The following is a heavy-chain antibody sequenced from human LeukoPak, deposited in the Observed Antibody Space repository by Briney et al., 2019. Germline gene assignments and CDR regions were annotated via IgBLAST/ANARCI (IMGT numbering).Heavy chain of an antibody. J-gene: IGHJ3*02. D-gene: IGHD6-19*01. CDR1: GDSVSSNSAV. Sequence: SQTLSLTCAISGDSVSSNSAVWNWIRQSPSRGLEWLGRTYYRSKWYYDYAASVKSRITINPDTSKNQFSLQLNSVSPEDTAVYYCARDRRVAGLGVVFNMGGQGTMVIVSS. CDR3: ARDRRVAGLGVVFNM. CDR2: TYYRSKWYY. V-gene: IGHV6-1*01.